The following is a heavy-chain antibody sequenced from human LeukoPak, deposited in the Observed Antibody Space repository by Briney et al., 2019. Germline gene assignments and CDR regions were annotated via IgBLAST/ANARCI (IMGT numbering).Heavy chain of an antibody. CDR3: AREGGGYSSWFDP. V-gene: IGHV3-66*01. D-gene: IGHD6-13*01. CDR1: GFTVSSNY. J-gene: IGHJ5*02. CDR2: IYSGGST. Sequence: PGGSLRLSCAASGFTVSSNYMSWVRQAPGKGLEWVSVIYSGGSTYYADSVKGRFTISRDNSKNTLYLQMNSLRAEDTAVYYCAREGGGYSSWFDPWGQGTLVTVSS.